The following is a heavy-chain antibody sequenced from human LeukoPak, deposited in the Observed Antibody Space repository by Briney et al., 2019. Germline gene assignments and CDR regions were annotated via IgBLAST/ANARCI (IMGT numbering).Heavy chain of an antibody. CDR1: GGTFSCYE. V-gene: IGHV1-69*05. Sequence: GASVKVSCKASGGTFSCYEISWVRQAPGQGLEWMGGIIPLFGTAKYAQKFQGRVTITTDKSTSTAYMELSSLRSEDTAVYYCASGTTDIVVVPATLRNYYFDYWGEGTLVTVSS. J-gene: IGHJ4*02. CDR2: IIPLFGTA. CDR3: ASGTTDIVVVPATLRNYYFDY. D-gene: IGHD2-2*01.